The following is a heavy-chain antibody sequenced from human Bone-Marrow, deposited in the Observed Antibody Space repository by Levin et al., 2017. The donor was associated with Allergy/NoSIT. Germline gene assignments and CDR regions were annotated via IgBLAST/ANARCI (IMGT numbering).Heavy chain of an antibody. Sequence: GGSLRLSCVGSGFTFSTYSMVWVRQAPGKGLEWVSYINANSYAIYNADSVKGRFTISRDNAKTSLYLQMNSLRVEDTALYYCARDWKWAVDYWGQGILVTVSS. J-gene: IGHJ4*02. CDR1: GFTFSTYS. CDR3: ARDWKWAVDY. CDR2: INANSYAI. D-gene: IGHD1-26*01. V-gene: IGHV3-48*01.